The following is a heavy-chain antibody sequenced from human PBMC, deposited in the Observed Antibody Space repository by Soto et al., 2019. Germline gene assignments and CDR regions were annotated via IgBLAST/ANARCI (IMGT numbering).Heavy chain of an antibody. D-gene: IGHD2-2*02. V-gene: IGHV1-46*01. J-gene: IGHJ4*02. Sequence: GASVKVSCKASGYTFTSYYMHWVRQAPGQGLEWMGIINPSGGSTSYAQKFQGRVTMTRDTSTSTVYMELSSLRSEDTAVYYCAREGRGKKAGYNGLVSLGYWGQGTLVTVSS. CDR1: GYTFTSYY. CDR3: AREGRGKKAGYNGLVSLGY. CDR2: INPSGGST.